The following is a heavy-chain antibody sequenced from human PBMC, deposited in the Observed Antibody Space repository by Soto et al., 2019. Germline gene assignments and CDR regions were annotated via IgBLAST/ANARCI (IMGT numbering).Heavy chain of an antibody. CDR2: ISAYNGNT. J-gene: IGHJ5*02. CDR1: GYTFTSYG. Sequence: GASVKVSCTASGYTFTSYGISWVRQAPGQGLEWMGWISAYNGNTNYAQKLQGRVTMTTDTSTSTAYMELRSLRSDDTAVYYCARITYDFWSGYRLGWFDPWGQGTLVTVSS. CDR3: ARITYDFWSGYRLGWFDP. V-gene: IGHV1-18*01. D-gene: IGHD3-3*01.